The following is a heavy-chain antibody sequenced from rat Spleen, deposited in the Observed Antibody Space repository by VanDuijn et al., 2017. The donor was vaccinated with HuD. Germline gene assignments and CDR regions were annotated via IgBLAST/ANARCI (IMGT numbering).Heavy chain of an antibody. V-gene: IGHV5-29*01. Sequence: EVQLVESGGGLVQPGRSLKLSCAASGFTFRNSGMAWVRQAPTKGLEWVSTISFDGSSTFYRDSVKGRFTISRDNARSTLNLHMDSLRSEDTAIYYCTRRGYLSDWYFDFWGPGTMVTVSS. CDR1: GFTFRNSG. J-gene: IGHJ1*01. CDR3: TRRGYLSDWYFDF. D-gene: IGHD4-4*01. CDR2: ISFDGSST.